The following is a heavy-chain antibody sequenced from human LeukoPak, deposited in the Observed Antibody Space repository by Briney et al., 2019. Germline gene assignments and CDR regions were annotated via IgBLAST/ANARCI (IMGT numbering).Heavy chain of an antibody. J-gene: IGHJ4*02. V-gene: IGHV3-30*03. CDR2: ISYDGSEK. CDR1: GFAFSTSG. Sequence: GGSLRLSCATSGFAFSTSGMHWVRQAPDTGLEWVAFISYDGSEKYYADSVRGRFTISRDNSKSTLFLQMNSLRAEDTAVYYCARERGFLIDYWGQGTLVTVSS. CDR3: ARERGFLIDY. D-gene: IGHD5-12*01.